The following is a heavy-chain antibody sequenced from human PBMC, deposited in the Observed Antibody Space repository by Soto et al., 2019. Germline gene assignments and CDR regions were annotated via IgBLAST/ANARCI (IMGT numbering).Heavy chain of an antibody. Sequence: SVKVSCKASGCTFSSYAISWVRQAPGQGLEWMGGIIPIFGTANYAQKFQGRVTITADESTSTAYMELSSLRSEDTAVYYCARVSTYDFWSGYYPPLAYYGMDVWGQGTTVTVSS. CDR1: GCTFSSYA. J-gene: IGHJ6*02. V-gene: IGHV1-69*13. CDR3: ARVSTYDFWSGYYPPLAYYGMDV. D-gene: IGHD3-3*01. CDR2: IIPIFGTA.